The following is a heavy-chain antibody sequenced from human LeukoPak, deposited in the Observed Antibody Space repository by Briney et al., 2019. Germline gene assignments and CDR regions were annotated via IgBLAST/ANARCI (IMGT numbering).Heavy chain of an antibody. J-gene: IGHJ4*02. D-gene: IGHD3-3*01. CDR3: ARGYILRDFWSGYSTYYFDY. CDR1: GGSISSSSYY. Sequence: PSETLSLTCTVSGGSISSSSYYWGWIRQPPGKGLEWIGSIYYSGSTYYDPSLKSRVTISVDTSKNQFSLKLSSVTAADTAVYYCARGYILRDFWSGYSTYYFDYWGQGTLVTVSS. V-gene: IGHV4-39*07. CDR2: IYYSGST.